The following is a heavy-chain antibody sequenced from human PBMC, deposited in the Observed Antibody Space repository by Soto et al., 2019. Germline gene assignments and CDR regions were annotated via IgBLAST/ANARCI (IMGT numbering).Heavy chain of an antibody. J-gene: IGHJ5*02. D-gene: IGHD6-13*01. V-gene: IGHV3-21*01. CDR2: ISSSSSYI. CDR3: ARGSSSWYYNWFDP. CDR1: GFTFSSYS. Sequence: FLRLSCAASGFTFSSYSMNWVRQAPGKGLEWVSSISSSSSYIYYADSVKGRFTISRDNAKNSLYLQMKSLRAEDTAVYYCARGSSSWYYNWFDPWGQGTLVTVSS.